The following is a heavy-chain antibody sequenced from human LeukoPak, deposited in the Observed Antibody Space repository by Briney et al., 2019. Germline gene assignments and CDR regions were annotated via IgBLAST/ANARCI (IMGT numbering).Heavy chain of an antibody. CDR1: GFTFSSYS. CDR2: ISSSSTTI. CDR3: ARGRPYYYDSSGYYHDY. Sequence: GGSLRLSCVASGFTFSSYSMNWVRQAPGKGLEWISYISSSSTTIYYADSVKGRFTISRDNAKNSLYLQMNSLRAEDTAVYYCARGRPYYYDSSGYYHDYWGQGTLVTVSS. J-gene: IGHJ4*02. D-gene: IGHD3-22*01. V-gene: IGHV3-48*04.